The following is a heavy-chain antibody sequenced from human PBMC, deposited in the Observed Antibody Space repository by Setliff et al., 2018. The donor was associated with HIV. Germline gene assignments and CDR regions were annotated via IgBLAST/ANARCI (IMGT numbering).Heavy chain of an antibody. CDR2: IYYSGST. V-gene: IGHV4-39*01. Sequence: SETLSLTCTVSGGSISSSSYYWGWIRQPPGKGLEWIGSIYYSGSTYYNPSLSSRLTISVDTSKNQVSLRLSSVTAADTGVYYCARHKDPPGSRWIFYYYYMDLWGGGTTVTVSS. CDR3: ARHKDPPGSRWIFYYYYMDL. D-gene: IGHD6-13*01. J-gene: IGHJ6*03. CDR1: GGSISSSSYY.